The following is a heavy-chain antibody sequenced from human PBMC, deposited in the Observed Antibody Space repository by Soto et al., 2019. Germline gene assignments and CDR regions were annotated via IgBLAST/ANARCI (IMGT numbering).Heavy chain of an antibody. D-gene: IGHD1-1*01. J-gene: IGHJ4*02. CDR3: ARAQDAYKYGGFDY. CDR1: GGFISTSY. Sequence: QVQLQESGPGLVKPSETLSLTCTVSGGFISTSYWTWIRQPPGKGLEWIGYVSYSGSTNYNSSLKSRVTMSIDTYKNQVSLKLSSVTAADTAVYYCARAQDAYKYGGFDYWGQGTLVTVSS. V-gene: IGHV4-59*01. CDR2: VSYSGST.